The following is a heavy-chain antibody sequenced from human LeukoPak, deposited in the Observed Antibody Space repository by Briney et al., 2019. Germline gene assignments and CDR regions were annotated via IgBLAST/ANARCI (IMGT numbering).Heavy chain of an antibody. Sequence: GGSMRLSCAASGLAFSAYKMHWVRQAPRKGLAWVSTIYNTGTTNYADSVKGRFTTSRDNSKNTVYLQMNSLRAEDMAIYYCAGYGGFSKWGQGTHVTVSS. D-gene: IGHD4-23*01. V-gene: IGHV3-53*01. CDR1: GLAFSAYK. CDR2: IYNTGTT. CDR3: AGYGGFSK. J-gene: IGHJ4*02.